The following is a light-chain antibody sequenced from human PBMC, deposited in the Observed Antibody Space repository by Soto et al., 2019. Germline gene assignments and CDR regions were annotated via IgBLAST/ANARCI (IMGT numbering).Light chain of an antibody. CDR1: QNSYNN. CDR2: FAS. J-gene: IGKJ4*01. Sequence: EIVMSQSPATLSVSPGEKVTLSCRASQNSYNNLAWYQQKPGQVPRLLIYFASTRATGIPARFSGSGSATEFTLTISTLQSEDFAVYYCQQYSDWPLTFGGGTKVE. CDR3: QQYSDWPLT. V-gene: IGKV3-15*01.